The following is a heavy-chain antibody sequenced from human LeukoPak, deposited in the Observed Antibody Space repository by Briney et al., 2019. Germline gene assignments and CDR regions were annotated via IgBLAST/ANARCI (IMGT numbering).Heavy chain of an antibody. CDR3: AAKGGSYRSFGY. J-gene: IGHJ4*02. Sequence: SGTLSLTCAVSGGSISSSHWWNWVRQPPGKGLEWIGEIYHSGSTNYNPSLKSRVTISVDKSKNQFSLKVSSVTAADTAVYYCAAKGGSYRSFGYWGQGTLVTVSS. D-gene: IGHD1-26*01. CDR1: GGSISSSHW. V-gene: IGHV4-4*02. CDR2: IYHSGST.